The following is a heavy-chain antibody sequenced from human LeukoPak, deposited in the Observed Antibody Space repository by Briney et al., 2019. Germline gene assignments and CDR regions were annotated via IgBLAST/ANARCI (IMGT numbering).Heavy chain of an antibody. D-gene: IGHD6-13*01. CDR1: GGSISSYY. Sequence: SETLSLTCTVSGGSISSYYWSWIRQPPGKGLEWIGYIYYSGSTNYNPSLKSRVTISVDTSKNQFSLKLSSVTAADTAVYYCARGFPLIAAAGTTTLIDYWGQGTLVTVSS. CDR2: IYYSGST. J-gene: IGHJ4*02. V-gene: IGHV4-59*01. CDR3: ARGFPLIAAAGTTTLIDY.